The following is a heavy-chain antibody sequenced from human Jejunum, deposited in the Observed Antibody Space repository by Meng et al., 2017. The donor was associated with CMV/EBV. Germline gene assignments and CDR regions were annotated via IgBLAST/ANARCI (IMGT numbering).Heavy chain of an antibody. CDR1: GFAFNAYE. Sequence: CAASGFAFNAYEMNWVRQAPGKGLEWVSYISDGGNTIYYSDSVKGRFTISRDNAKNSLYLQMNSLRVEDSAIYYCARGGYYDPYYWGQGTLGTVSS. J-gene: IGHJ4*02. CDR2: ISDGGNTI. CDR3: ARGGYYDPYY. V-gene: IGHV3-48*03. D-gene: IGHD3-22*01.